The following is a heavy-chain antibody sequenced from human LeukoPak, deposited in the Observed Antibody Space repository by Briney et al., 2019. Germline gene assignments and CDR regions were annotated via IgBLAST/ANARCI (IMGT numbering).Heavy chain of an antibody. Sequence: GGSLRLSCAVSGITFSGFWMSWSRQAPGKGLEWVASINSDGSEGYYADVVKGRFTISRDNAKNSLYLQINSLRAEDTAVYYCARSSYSSSSSVWGQGTMVTVSS. D-gene: IGHD6-6*01. CDR1: GITFSGFW. CDR2: INSDGSEG. CDR3: ARSSYSSSSSV. V-gene: IGHV3-7*03. J-gene: IGHJ3*01.